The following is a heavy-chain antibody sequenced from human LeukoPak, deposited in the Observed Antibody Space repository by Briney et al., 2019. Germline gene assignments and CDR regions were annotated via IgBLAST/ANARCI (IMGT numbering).Heavy chain of an antibody. D-gene: IGHD2-2*01. CDR1: GNTLNELS. CDR2: FHPEDGET. J-gene: IGHJ5*02. V-gene: IGHV1-24*01. CDR3: AADRFCTSTTCFGNWFDP. Sequence: ASVKVSCKVSGNTLNELSMHWVRQSPGKGLEWMGSFHPEDGETIYAQKFQGRVSMTEDTSTDTAYIELSSLKSEDTAVYYCAADRFCTSTTCFGNWFDPWGQGTLVTVSS.